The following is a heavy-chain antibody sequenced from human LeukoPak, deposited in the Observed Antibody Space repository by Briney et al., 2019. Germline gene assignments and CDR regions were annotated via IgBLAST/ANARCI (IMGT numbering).Heavy chain of an antibody. CDR1: GGSIRSYY. Sequence: MSSETLSLTCTVSGGSIRSYYWSWIRKPPGKGLEWIGYIYYSGTTNYNPSLKSRVTISVDTSKNQFSLKLNSVTAADTAVYYCASFPEGQRITMALNLWGRGTLVTVSS. J-gene: IGHJ2*01. CDR3: ASFPEGQRITMALNL. D-gene: IGHD3-10*01. V-gene: IGHV4-59*01. CDR2: IYYSGTT.